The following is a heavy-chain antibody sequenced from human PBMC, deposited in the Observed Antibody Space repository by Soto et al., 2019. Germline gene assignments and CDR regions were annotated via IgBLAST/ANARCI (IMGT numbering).Heavy chain of an antibody. CDR1: GFTFISYA. J-gene: IGHJ4*02. Sequence: GGSLRLSCAASGFTFISYAMHWVRQAPGKGLEWVAVISYDGSNKYYADSVKGRFTISRDNSKNTLYLQMNSLRAEDTAVYYCARDSRITMIVVVPPNYWGQGTLVTVSS. D-gene: IGHD3-22*01. CDR3: ARDSRITMIVVVPPNY. V-gene: IGHV3-30-3*01. CDR2: ISYDGSNK.